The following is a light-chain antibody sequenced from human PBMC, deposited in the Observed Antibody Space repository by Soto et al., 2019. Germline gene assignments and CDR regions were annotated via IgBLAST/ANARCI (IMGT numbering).Light chain of an antibody. V-gene: IGLV2-14*01. Sequence: QSVLTQPASVSGSPGQSITISCTGTSSDVGGYNYVSWYQQHPGKAPXLMIYDXSNRPSGVSNRFSXSKSGNXXSLTIXGXXXXXXAXXXCSSYTSSSTLAVVFGGGTKLTVL. CDR1: SSDVGGYNY. CDR3: SSYTSSSTLAVV. CDR2: DXS. J-gene: IGLJ2*01.